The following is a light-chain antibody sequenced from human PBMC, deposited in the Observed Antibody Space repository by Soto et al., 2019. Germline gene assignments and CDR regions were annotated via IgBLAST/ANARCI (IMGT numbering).Light chain of an antibody. CDR3: QSYDSSLSGFV. J-gene: IGLJ1*01. CDR1: SSNIGAGYD. V-gene: IGLV1-40*01. Sequence: QSVLTQPPSVSVAPGQGVTISCTGSSSNIGAGYDVHWYQQLPGTAPKLLIYGNSNRPSGVPDRFSGSKSGTSASLAITGLQAEDEADYYCQSYDSSLSGFVFGTGTKVTVL. CDR2: GNS.